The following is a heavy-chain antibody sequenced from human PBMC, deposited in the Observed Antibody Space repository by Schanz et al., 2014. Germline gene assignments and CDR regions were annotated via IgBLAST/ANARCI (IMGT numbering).Heavy chain of an antibody. J-gene: IGHJ4*02. Sequence: SCAASGFTFSSYAMSLVRQAPGKGLEWVSVISGSGATTYYADSVKGRFTISRDNPRITVYFQMRSVSADDTAVHKGARTWTTVPTWPLVFRGQGAL. CDR2: ISGSGATT. D-gene: IGHD4-17*01. V-gene: IGHV3-23*01. CDR1: GFTFSSYA. CDR3: ARTWTTVPTWPLVF.